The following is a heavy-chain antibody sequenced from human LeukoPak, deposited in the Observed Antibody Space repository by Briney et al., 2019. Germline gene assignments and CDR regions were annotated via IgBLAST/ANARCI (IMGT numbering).Heavy chain of an antibody. J-gene: IGHJ4*02. Sequence: GGSLRLSCAAFGFTFSSYAMSWVRQAPEKGLEWVSAISGSGGSTYYADSVKGRFTISRDNSKNTLYLQMNSLRAEDTAVYYCAKDLINYYDSSGYPGAFDYWGQGTLVTVSS. CDR2: ISGSGGST. CDR3: AKDLINYYDSSGYPGAFDY. CDR1: GFTFSSYA. D-gene: IGHD3-22*01. V-gene: IGHV3-23*01.